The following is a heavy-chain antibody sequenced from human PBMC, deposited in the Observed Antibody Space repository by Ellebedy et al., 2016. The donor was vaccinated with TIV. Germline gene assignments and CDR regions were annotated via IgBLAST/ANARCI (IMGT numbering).Heavy chain of an antibody. CDR3: AREGGTYYSAHFDQ. CDR1: GFTFSSFA. CDR2: IGDDAVAT. Sequence: GESLKISCAASGFTFSSFAMSWVRQAPGIGLEWVSAIGDDAVATHYADSVTGRFTISRDNFGNMLYLQMNSLGAEDTAVYYCAREGGTYYSAHFDQWGQGTPVTVSS. V-gene: IGHV3-23*01. J-gene: IGHJ4*02. D-gene: IGHD1-26*01.